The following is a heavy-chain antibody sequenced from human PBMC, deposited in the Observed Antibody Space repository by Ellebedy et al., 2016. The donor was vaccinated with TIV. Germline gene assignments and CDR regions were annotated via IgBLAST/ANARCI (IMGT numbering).Heavy chain of an antibody. J-gene: IGHJ6*02. CDR2: INPSGGST. Sequence: ASVKVSCXASGYTFTSYYMHWVRQAPGQGLEWMGIINPSGGSTSYAQKFQGRVTMTRDTSTSTVYMELSSLRSEDTAVYYCARDQGSTMTYYYGMDVWGQGTTVTVSS. V-gene: IGHV1-46*01. D-gene: IGHD5-24*01. CDR1: GYTFTSYY. CDR3: ARDQGSTMTYYYGMDV.